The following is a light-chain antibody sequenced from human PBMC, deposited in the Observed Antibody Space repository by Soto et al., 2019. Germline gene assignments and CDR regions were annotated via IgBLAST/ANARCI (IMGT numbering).Light chain of an antibody. CDR1: QSLLHSNGNIY. Sequence: DIVLTHSPLSLPVTPGEPASISCRSSQSLLHSNGNIYLDWYLQKPGQSPQLLIHLGSIRASGVPDRFSGSGSGTDFTLKITRVEAEDVGVYYCMQAIQAPRTFGLGTKVEIK. CDR3: MQAIQAPRT. J-gene: IGKJ1*01. CDR2: LGS. V-gene: IGKV2-28*01.